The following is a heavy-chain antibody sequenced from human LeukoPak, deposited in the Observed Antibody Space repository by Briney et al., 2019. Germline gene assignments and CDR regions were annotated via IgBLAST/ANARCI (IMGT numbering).Heavy chain of an antibody. V-gene: IGHV4-59*11. CDR2: IYYSGTT. CDR3: ARGTGFYDSSGHYYWGYFDS. Sequence: SETLSLTCAVSGGSISSHYWSWFRQTPGERPEWIAFIYYSGTTNYNPSLKGRVTISIDSSKNQFSLKLSSVTAADTAIYYCARGTGFYDSSGHYYWGYFDSWGQGTLVPVSS. J-gene: IGHJ4*02. CDR1: GGSISSHY. D-gene: IGHD3-22*01.